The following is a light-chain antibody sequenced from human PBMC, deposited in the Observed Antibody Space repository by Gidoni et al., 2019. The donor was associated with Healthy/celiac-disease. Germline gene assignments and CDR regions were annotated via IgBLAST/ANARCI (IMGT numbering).Light chain of an antibody. CDR1: QSISSW. CDR3: QQYSAT. CDR2: KAS. J-gene: IGKJ1*01. Sequence: IQMTQSPSTLSASVGDRVTITCRASQSISSWLAWYQQKPGKAPKLLIYKASSLESGVPSRFSGSGSGTAFTLTLSSLQPDDFATYYCQQYSATFGQGTKVEIK. V-gene: IGKV1-5*03.